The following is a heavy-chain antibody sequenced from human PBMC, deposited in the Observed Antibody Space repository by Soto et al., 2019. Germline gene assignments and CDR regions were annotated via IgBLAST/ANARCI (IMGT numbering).Heavy chain of an antibody. CDR3: ARQLKAEGVDGIFDY. Sequence: TSETLSLPCTVSGGSISSSIYYWGWIRQPPGKGLEWIGSIYYSGSTYYNPSLKSRVTISVDTSKNQFPLKLSSVTAADTAVYYCARQLKAEGVDGIFDYWGKGTLVTVSS. V-gene: IGHV4-39*01. CDR2: IYYSGST. D-gene: IGHD3-3*01. J-gene: IGHJ4*02. CDR1: GGSISSSIYY.